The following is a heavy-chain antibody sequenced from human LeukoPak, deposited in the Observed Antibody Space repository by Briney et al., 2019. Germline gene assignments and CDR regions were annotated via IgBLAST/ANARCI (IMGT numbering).Heavy chain of an antibody. Sequence: ASVKVSCKASGYTFTGYYMHWVRQAPGRGLEWMGWINPNSGGTNYAQKFQGRVTMTRDTSISTAYMELSRLRSDDTAVYYCARVSSYYYDSSGYYNYWGQGTLVTVSS. CDR1: GYTFTGYY. CDR2: INPNSGGT. CDR3: ARVSSYYYDSSGYYNY. V-gene: IGHV1-2*02. J-gene: IGHJ4*02. D-gene: IGHD3-22*01.